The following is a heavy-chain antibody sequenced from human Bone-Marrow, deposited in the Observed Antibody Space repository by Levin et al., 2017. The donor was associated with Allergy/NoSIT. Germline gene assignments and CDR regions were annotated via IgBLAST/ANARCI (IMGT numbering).Heavy chain of an antibody. J-gene: IGHJ4*02. CDR3: AHSSRPAAIIGFDY. CDR2: IYWDDDK. V-gene: IGHV2-5*02. CDR1: GFSLSTSGVG. D-gene: IGHD2-2*01. Sequence: QTLSLPCTFSGFSLSTSGVGVGWIRQPPGKALEWLALIYWDDDKRYSPSLKSRLTITKDTSKNQVVLTMTNMDPVDTATYYCAHSSRPAAIIGFDYWGQGTLVTVSS.